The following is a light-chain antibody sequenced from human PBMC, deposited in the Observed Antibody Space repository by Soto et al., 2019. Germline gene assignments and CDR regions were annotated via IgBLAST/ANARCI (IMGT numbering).Light chain of an antibody. Sequence: DIQMTQSPSSLSASVGDRVTITCRASQSISSYVNWYQQKPGKAPNLLIYAASSLQSGVPSRFSGSGFGTDFTLTISSLQADDFATYSCQQSFSTPLTFGGGTKVEI. J-gene: IGKJ4*01. CDR2: AAS. CDR1: QSISSY. V-gene: IGKV1-39*01. CDR3: QQSFSTPLT.